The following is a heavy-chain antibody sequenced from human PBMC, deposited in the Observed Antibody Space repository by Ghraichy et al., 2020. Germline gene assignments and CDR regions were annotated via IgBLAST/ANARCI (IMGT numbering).Heavy chain of an antibody. CDR1: GFAFNAYW. CDR3: AKRGLSYSGSYSFTFDA. J-gene: IGHJ3*01. Sequence: GESLNISCAGSGFAFNAYWMSWVRQPPGKGLMWVARIDTDGGVTKYADSVKGRFTFSRDNAKNTMYLHMNSLRAEDTAVYYCAKRGLSYSGSYSFTFDAWGQGTMVTVSS. CDR2: IDTDGGVT. V-gene: IGHV3-74*03. D-gene: IGHD1-26*01.